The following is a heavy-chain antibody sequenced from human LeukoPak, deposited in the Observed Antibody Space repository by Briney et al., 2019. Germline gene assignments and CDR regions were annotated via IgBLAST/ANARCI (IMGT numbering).Heavy chain of an antibody. Sequence: SGTLSLTCAVSGGSISSSNWWSWVRQPPGKGLEWIGEIYHSGSTNYNPSLKSRVTISVDKSKNQFSLKLSSVTAADTAVYYCARDHPILLWFGELSPDYYYMDVWGKGTTVTVSS. CDR2: IYHSGST. CDR3: ARDHPILLWFGELSPDYYYMDV. CDR1: GGSISSSNW. V-gene: IGHV4-4*02. J-gene: IGHJ6*03. D-gene: IGHD3-10*01.